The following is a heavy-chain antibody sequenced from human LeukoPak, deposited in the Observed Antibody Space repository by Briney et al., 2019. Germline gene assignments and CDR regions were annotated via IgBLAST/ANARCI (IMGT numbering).Heavy chain of an antibody. Sequence: GSLRLSCAASGFTFDDYGMSWVRQAPGKGLEWVSGINWNGGNTGYADSVKGRFTFSRDNAKNSLYLQMDSLRAEDTALYYCGRDLSGWYGPDYWGQGTLVTVSS. D-gene: IGHD6-19*01. V-gene: IGHV3-20*04. CDR2: INWNGGNT. J-gene: IGHJ4*02. CDR1: GFTFDDYG. CDR3: GRDLSGWYGPDY.